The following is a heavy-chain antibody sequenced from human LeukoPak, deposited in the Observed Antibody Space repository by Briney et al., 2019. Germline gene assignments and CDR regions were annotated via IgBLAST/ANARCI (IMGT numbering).Heavy chain of an antibody. CDR3: ASRRLSGYYYSRDV. CDR2: IASGGSK. V-gene: IGHV3-66*01. CDR1: GFIVSRNY. D-gene: IGHD2-21*02. Sequence: GGSLTLSWPASGFIVSRNYMRWARLPPGKGLEWVAIIASGGSKYYSDAVKRRLPISRDNSKNTMYLQMNSLRAEDTAVYYCASRRLSGYYYSRDVWGRGTTVTVSS. J-gene: IGHJ6*02.